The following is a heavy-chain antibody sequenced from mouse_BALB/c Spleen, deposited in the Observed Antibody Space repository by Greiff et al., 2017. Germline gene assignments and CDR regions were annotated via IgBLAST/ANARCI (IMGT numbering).Heavy chain of an antibody. CDR1: GFTFSNYW. CDR3: TRPITTVVPAY. V-gene: IGHV6-6*02. CDR2: IRLKSNNYAT. D-gene: IGHD1-1*01. J-gene: IGHJ3*01. Sequence: EVKLVESGGGLVQPGGSMKLSCVASGFTFSNYWMNWVRQSPEKGLEWVAEIRLKSNNYATHYAESVKGRFTISRDDSKSSVYLQMNNLRAEDTGIYYCTRPITTVVPAYWGQGTLVTVSA.